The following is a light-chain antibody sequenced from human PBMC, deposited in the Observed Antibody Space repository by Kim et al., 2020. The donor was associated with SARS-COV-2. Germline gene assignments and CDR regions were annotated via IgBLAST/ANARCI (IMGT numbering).Light chain of an antibody. CDR1: KLGDKY. Sequence: YELTQPPSVSVSPGQTASITCSGDKLGDKYAWWYQQRPGQSPVLVIYQDSKRPSGIPERFSGSNSGNTATLTISGTQAMDEADYYCQAWDSSTAVFGGG. J-gene: IGLJ3*02. CDR3: QAWDSSTAV. CDR2: QDS. V-gene: IGLV3-1*01.